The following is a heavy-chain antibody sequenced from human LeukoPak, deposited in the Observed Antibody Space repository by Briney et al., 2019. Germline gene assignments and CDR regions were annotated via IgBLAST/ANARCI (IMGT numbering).Heavy chain of an antibody. CDR2: ISSSSNYK. CDR3: ASGYSRNNDAFDI. J-gene: IGHJ3*02. V-gene: IGHV3-21*01. CDR1: EFIFSSYS. Sequence: GGSLRLSCAASEFIFSSYSMNWVRQAPGKGLEWVSSISSSSNYKYYGDSVKGRFTISRDNAENSLYLQMNSLKVADTAVYYCASGYSRNNDAFDIWGQGTMVTVSS. D-gene: IGHD5-12*01.